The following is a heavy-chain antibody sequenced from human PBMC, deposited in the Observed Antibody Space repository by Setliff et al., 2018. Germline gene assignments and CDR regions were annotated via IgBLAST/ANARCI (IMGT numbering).Heavy chain of an antibody. CDR2: LIPFFGTT. Sequence: EASVKVSCETSGGTFSSFAVSWVRQAPGQRPEWMGRLIPFFGTTIYAQRFQGRVTITADESTTTVFMELNSLRSEDTAIYYCARDSRQWLEGGASGDMDIWGQGTMVTVSS. J-gene: IGHJ3*02. CDR3: ARDSRQWLEGGASGDMDI. V-gene: IGHV1-69*13. CDR1: GGTFSSFA. D-gene: IGHD6-19*01.